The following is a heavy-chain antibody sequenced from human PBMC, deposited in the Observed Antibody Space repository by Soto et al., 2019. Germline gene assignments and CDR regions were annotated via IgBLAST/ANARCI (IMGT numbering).Heavy chain of an antibody. CDR3: ARHGDYGDYYWFDP. D-gene: IGHD4-17*01. CDR1: GGSISSSSYY. V-gene: IGHV4-39*01. CDR2: IYYSGST. Sequence: SETLSLTCTVSGGSISSSSYYWGWIRQPPGKGLEWIGSIYYSGSTYYNPSLKSRVTISVDTSKNQFSLKLSSVTAADTAVYYCARHGDYGDYYWFDPWGQGTLVTVSS. J-gene: IGHJ5*02.